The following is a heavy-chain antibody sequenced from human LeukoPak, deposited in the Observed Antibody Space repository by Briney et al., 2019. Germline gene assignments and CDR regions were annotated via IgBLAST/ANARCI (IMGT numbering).Heavy chain of an antibody. Sequence: GGPLRLSCAASGFTFSSYWMHWVRQAPGKGLVWVSRINSDGSSTSYADSVKGRFTISRDNAKNTLYLQMNSLRAEDTAVYYCARSYGSGSYPPYWGQGTLVTVSS. CDR2: INSDGSST. J-gene: IGHJ4*02. V-gene: IGHV3-74*01. CDR3: ARSYGSGSYPPY. D-gene: IGHD3-10*01. CDR1: GFTFSSYW.